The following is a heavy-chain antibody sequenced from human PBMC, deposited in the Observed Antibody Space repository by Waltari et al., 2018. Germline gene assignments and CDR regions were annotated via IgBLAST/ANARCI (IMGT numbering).Heavy chain of an antibody. V-gene: IGHV4-4*09. D-gene: IGHD6-13*01. CDR1: GGSISSYY. CDR3: ARVGGSSSWYYYYYYMDV. J-gene: IGHJ6*03. CDR2: IYTSGST. Sequence: QVQLQESGPGLVKPSETLSLTCTVSGGSISSYYWSWIRQPPRKGLEWIGYIYTSGSTNYNPSLKSRVTISVDTSKNQFSLKLSSVTAADTAVYYCARVGGSSSWYYYYYYMDVWGKGTTVTVSS.